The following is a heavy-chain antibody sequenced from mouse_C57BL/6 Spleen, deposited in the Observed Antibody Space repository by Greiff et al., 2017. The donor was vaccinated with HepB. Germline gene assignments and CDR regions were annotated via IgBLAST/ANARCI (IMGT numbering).Heavy chain of an antibody. CDR1: GYAFSSSW. CDR3: ARNYGSRVFDY. J-gene: IGHJ2*01. CDR2: IYPGDGDT. D-gene: IGHD1-1*01. Sequence: VQLQQSGPELVEPGASVKISCKASGYAFSSSWMNWVKQRPGKGLEWIGRIYPGDGDTNYNGKFKGKATLTADKSSSTAYMQLSSLTSEDSAVYFCARNYGSRVFDYWGQGTTLTVSS. V-gene: IGHV1-82*01.